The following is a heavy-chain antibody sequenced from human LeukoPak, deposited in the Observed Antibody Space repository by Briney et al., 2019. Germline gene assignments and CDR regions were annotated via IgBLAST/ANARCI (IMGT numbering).Heavy chain of an antibody. CDR1: GGSISSYY. CDR2: IYYSGST. D-gene: IGHD1-7*01. CDR3: ARGNYERRNNWFDP. V-gene: IGHV4-59*01. Sequence: PSETLSLTCTVSGGSISSYYWSWIRQPPGKGLEWIGYIYYSGSTNYNPSLKSRVTISVDTSKNQFSLKLSSVTAADTAVYYCARGNYERRNNWFDPWGQGTLVTVSS. J-gene: IGHJ5*02.